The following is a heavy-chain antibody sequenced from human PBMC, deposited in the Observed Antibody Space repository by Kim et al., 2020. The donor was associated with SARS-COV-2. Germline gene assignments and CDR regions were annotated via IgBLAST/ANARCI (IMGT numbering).Heavy chain of an antibody. V-gene: IGHV1-18*01. Sequence: ASVKVSCKASGYTFTSYGISWVRQAPGQGLEWMGWISAYNGNTNYAQKLQGRVTMTTDTSTSTAYMELRSLRSDDTAVYYCARDGYVGCCLHYDFWSGYEGRADWFDPWGQGTLVTVSS. CDR2: ISAYNGNT. J-gene: IGHJ5*02. D-gene: IGHD3-3*01. CDR3: ARDGYVGCCLHYDFWSGYEGRADWFDP. CDR1: GYTFTSYG.